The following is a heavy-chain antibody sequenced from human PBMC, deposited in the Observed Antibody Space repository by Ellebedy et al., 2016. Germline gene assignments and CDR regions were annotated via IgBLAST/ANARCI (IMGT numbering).Heavy chain of an antibody. CDR2: IYSGGST. V-gene: IGHV3-53*04. J-gene: IGHJ4*02. D-gene: IGHD3-22*01. Sequence: GESLKISXAASGFTVSSNYMSWVRQAPGKGLEWVSVIYSGGSTYYADSVKGRFTISRHNSNNTLYLQINSLRADDTAMYYCARGPFYYDSSGYYDPFDYWGQGTLVTVSS. CDR3: ARGPFYYDSSGYYDPFDY. CDR1: GFTVSSNY.